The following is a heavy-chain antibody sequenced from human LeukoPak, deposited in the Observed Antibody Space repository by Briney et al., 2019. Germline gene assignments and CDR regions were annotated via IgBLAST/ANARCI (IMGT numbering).Heavy chain of an antibody. J-gene: IGHJ3*02. V-gene: IGHV3-30-3*01. CDR2: ISYDGSNK. Sequence: GRSLRLSCAASGFTFSSYAMHWVRQAPGKGLEWVAVISYDGSNKYSADSVKGRFTISRDNSKNTLYLQMNSLRAEDTAVYYCARVKLRWLQFDAFDIWGQGTMVTVSS. CDR1: GFTFSSYA. CDR3: ARVKLRWLQFDAFDI. D-gene: IGHD5-24*01.